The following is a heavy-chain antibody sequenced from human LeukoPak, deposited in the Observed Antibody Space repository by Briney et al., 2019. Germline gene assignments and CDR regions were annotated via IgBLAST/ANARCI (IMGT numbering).Heavy chain of an antibody. V-gene: IGHV3-7*01. D-gene: IGHD3-3*01. Sequence: GGSLRLSCAASGFTFSSYWMSWVRQAPGKGLEWVANIKQDGSEKYYVDSVKGRFTISRDNAKNSLYLQMNSLRAEDTAVYYCARDTTKASITIFGVALNDYWGQGTLVTVSS. J-gene: IGHJ4*02. CDR2: IKQDGSEK. CDR1: GFTFSSYW. CDR3: ARDTTKASITIFGVALNDY.